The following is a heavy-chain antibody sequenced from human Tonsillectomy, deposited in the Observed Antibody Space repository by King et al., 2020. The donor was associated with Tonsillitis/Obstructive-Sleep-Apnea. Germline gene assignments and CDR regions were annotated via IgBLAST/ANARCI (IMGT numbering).Heavy chain of an antibody. CDR1: GFTFSSYW. J-gene: IGHJ4*02. Sequence: VQLVESGGGLVQPGGSLRLSCAASGFTFSSYWMHWVRQAPGKGLVWVSRINSDGSSTSYADSVKGRFTISRDNAKNTLYLQMNSLRAEDTAVYYCARFHYYYDSSGLRYYFDYWGQGTLVTVSS. V-gene: IGHV3-74*01. CDR3: ARFHYYYDSSGLRYYFDY. D-gene: IGHD3-22*01. CDR2: INSDGSST.